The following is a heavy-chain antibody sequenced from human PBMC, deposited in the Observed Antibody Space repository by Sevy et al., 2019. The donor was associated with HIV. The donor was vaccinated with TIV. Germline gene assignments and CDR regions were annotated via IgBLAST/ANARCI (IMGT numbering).Heavy chain of an antibody. J-gene: IGHJ6*02. CDR3: TRDTYSKAGFDFWSGYYSYYYGMDV. D-gene: IGHD3-3*01. CDR1: GFTFGDYA. V-gene: IGHV3-49*03. Sequence: GGSLRLSCTASGFTFGDYAMSWFRQAPGKGLEWVGFIRSKAYGGTTEYAASVKGRFTISRNDSKGIAYLQMNSLKTEDTAVYYCTRDTYSKAGFDFWSGYYSYYYGMDVWGQGTTVTVSS. CDR2: IRSKAYGGTT.